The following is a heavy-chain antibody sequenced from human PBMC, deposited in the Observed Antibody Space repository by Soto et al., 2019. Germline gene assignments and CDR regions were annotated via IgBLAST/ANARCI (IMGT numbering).Heavy chain of an antibody. CDR3: ARGAGYSYRRNWFDP. CDR2: IYYSGST. J-gene: IGHJ5*02. D-gene: IGHD5-18*01. V-gene: IGHV4-31*03. Sequence: SETLSLTCTVSGGSISSGGYYWSWIRQHPGKGLEWIGYIYYSGSTYYNPSLKSRVTISVDTSKNQFSLKLSSVTAADTAVYYCARGAGYSYRRNWFDPWGQGTLLTVSS. CDR1: GGSISSGGYY.